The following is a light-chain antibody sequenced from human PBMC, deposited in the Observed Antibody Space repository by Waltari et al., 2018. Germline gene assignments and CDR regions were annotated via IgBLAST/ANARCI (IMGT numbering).Light chain of an antibody. J-gene: IGKJ2*01. CDR2: GAS. Sequence: EIVLTQSPGNLSLSPGERATLSCRASQSISSNSLAWYQQKPGQAPRLLIYGASTRATGIPDSFSGSGSGTDFTLTISRLEPEDFAVYYCQQYGTSSYTFGQGTKLEIK. CDR3: QQYGTSSYT. V-gene: IGKV3-20*01. CDR1: QSISSNS.